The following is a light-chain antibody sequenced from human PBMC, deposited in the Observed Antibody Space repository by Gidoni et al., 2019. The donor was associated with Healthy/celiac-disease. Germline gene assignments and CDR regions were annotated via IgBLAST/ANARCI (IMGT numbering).Light chain of an antibody. CDR1: LSVLYSSNNKNY. V-gene: IGKV4-1*01. CDR2: WAS. Sequence: DIVMTQSPDSLAVSLGERATINCKSSLSVLYSSNNKNYLAWYQQKPGQPPKLLIYWASTRESGVPDRFSGSGSGTDFTLTISSLQAEDVAVYYCQQYDSTPLTFXGXTKVEIK. J-gene: IGKJ4*01. CDR3: QQYDSTPLT.